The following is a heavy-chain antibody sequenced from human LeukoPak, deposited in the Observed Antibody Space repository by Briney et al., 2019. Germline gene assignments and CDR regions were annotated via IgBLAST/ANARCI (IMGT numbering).Heavy chain of an antibody. CDR3: APYGSSGSRAYGWFDP. V-gene: IGHV3-23*01. J-gene: IGHJ5*02. D-gene: IGHD3-10*01. CDR1: GFTFSNYA. CDR2: ISPSGGTT. Sequence: GGSLRLSCAASGFTFSNYAMSWVRQAPGKGLEWVSGISPSGGTTYYPDSVKGRLTISRDNSKSTLYLQLNSLSAEDRAVYYCAPYGSSGSRAYGWFDPWGQGTLVTVS.